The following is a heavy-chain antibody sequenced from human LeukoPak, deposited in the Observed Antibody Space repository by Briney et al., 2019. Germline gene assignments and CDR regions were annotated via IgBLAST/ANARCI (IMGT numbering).Heavy chain of an antibody. J-gene: IGHJ3*02. V-gene: IGHV3-21*01. CDR1: GFTFSSYG. D-gene: IGHD2-2*01. CDR2: ISSSSSYI. Sequence: GGSLRLSCAASGFTFSSYGMHWVRQAPGKGLEWVSSISSSSSYIYYADSVKGRFTISRDNAKNSLYLQMNSLRAEDTAVYYCARDSGYCSSTSCLSGAFDIWGQGTMVTVSS. CDR3: ARDSGYCSSTSCLSGAFDI.